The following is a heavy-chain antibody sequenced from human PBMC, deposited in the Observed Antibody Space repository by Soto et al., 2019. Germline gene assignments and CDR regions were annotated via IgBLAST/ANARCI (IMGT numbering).Heavy chain of an antibody. Sequence: SLSCLASEFPINTYAMNWVSQAPGRGLEWVSVISGYGKYTNYADSVKGRVTVSRDNSRNTLYLQMNSLRVDDTAVYYCAKATRESYTDYYNYGMDVWGHGTTVTVSS. CDR2: ISGYGKYT. CDR3: AKATRESYTDYYNYGMDV. D-gene: IGHD3-16*01. CDR1: EFPINTYA. J-gene: IGHJ6*02. V-gene: IGHV3-23*01.